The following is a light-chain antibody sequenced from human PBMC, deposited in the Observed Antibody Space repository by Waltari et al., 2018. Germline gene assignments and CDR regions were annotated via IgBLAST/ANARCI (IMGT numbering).Light chain of an antibody. CDR3: CSYAGRYTSV. CDR2: DVD. CDR1: SSALGGYKY. V-gene: IGLV2-11*01. J-gene: IGLJ2*01. Sequence: QSALTQPRSVSGSPGQSVTPPSTVTSSALGGYKYVSWYQQHPGKAPKLVIYDVDKRPSGVPDRFSGSKAGNTASLTISGLQTDDEADYYCCSYAGRYTSVFGGGTRVTVL.